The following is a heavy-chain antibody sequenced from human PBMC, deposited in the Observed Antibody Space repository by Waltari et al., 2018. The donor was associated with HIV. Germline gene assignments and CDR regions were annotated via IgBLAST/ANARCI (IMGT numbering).Heavy chain of an antibody. CDR1: GYSISSDYY. CDR2: ASRSGST. J-gene: IGHJ4*02. Sequence: QLHESGPGMVKPSETLSLTCAVSGYSISSDYYWGWIRQPPGKGLEWIGSASRSGSTYYSPSHKSRVTISLDTSKNQFSLKLNSVAAADTAVYYCGSGSRRGHSHGIDYWGQGTLVTVSS. D-gene: IGHD5-18*01. V-gene: IGHV4-38-2*01. CDR3: GSGSRRGHSHGIDY.